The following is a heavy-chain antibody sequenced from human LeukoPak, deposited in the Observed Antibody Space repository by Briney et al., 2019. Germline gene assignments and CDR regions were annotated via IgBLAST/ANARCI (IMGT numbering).Heavy chain of an antibody. V-gene: IGHV3-23*01. CDR2: ISGSGDST. Sequence: GGSLRLSCAASGFTFSTYAVNWVRQAPGKGLEWVSTISGSGDSTYYADSVKGRFTISRDNSKNTLYLQMNSLRAEDTAVYYCAKGITIFGVVTEYFQHWGQGTLVTVSS. D-gene: IGHD3-3*01. CDR1: GFTFSTYA. CDR3: AKGITIFGVVTEYFQH. J-gene: IGHJ1*01.